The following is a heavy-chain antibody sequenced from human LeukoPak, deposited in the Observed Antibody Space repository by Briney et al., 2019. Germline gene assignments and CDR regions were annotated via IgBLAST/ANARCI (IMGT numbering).Heavy chain of an antibody. CDR1: GFTFSSYG. Sequence: SGGSLRLSCAASGFTFSSYGMHWVRQAPGKGLEWVAVISYDGSNKYYADSVKGRFTISRDNSKNTLYLQMNSLRAEDTAVYYCAKLGPTMIVVVIASYFDYWGQGTLVTVSS. CDR2: ISYDGSNK. V-gene: IGHV3-30*18. D-gene: IGHD3-22*01. J-gene: IGHJ4*02. CDR3: AKLGPTMIVVVIASYFDY.